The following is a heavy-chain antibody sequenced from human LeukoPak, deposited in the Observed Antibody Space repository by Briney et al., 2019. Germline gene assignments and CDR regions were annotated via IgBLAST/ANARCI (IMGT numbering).Heavy chain of an antibody. CDR2: INHSGST. CDR1: GGSISSYY. V-gene: IGHV4-34*01. D-gene: IGHD4-17*01. Sequence: SETLSLTCTVSGGSISSYYWNWIRQPPGKGLEWIGEINHSGSTNYNPSLKSRVTISVDTSKNQFSLKLSSVTAADTAVYYCARRSTVKGVDVWGKGTTVTISS. CDR3: ARRSTVKGVDV. J-gene: IGHJ6*04.